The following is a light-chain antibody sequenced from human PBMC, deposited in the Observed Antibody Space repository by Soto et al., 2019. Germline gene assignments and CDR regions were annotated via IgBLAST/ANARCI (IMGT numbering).Light chain of an antibody. CDR1: SSNIGNNY. J-gene: IGLJ2*01. Sequence: QSVLTQPPSVSAAPGQKVTISCSGSSSNIGNNYVSWYQQLPGTAPKLLIYENNKRPSGIPDRFSGSKSGTSATLGITGLQTGDEADYYCGTWDSSLSAVVFGGWTKLTV. V-gene: IGLV1-51*02. CDR3: GTWDSSLSAVV. CDR2: ENN.